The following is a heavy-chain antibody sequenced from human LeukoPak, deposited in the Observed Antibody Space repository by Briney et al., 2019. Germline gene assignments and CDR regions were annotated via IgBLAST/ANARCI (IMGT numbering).Heavy chain of an antibody. Sequence: SETLSLTCAVYGGSFSGYYWSWIRQHPGKGLEWIGYIYYSGSTYYNPSLKSRITISVDTSKNQFSLKLSSVTAADTAVYYCARVVVRYGMDVWGQGTTVTVSS. V-gene: IGHV4-31*11. CDR3: ARVVVRYGMDV. CDR1: GGSFSGYY. D-gene: IGHD3-10*02. CDR2: IYYSGST. J-gene: IGHJ6*02.